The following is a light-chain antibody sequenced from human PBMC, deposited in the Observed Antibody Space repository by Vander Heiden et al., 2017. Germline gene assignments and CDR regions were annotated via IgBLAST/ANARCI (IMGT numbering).Light chain of an antibody. J-gene: IGKJ5*01. CDR2: GVS. Sequence: ELVLTQSPATLSVSPGETATLSCGASQSVSSSNLAWYQHKPGQAPRLLIYGVSTRATGVPARFSGGGAGTEFTLTISSLQSEDFALYYCQQYNNWPPSITFGQGTRLEIK. V-gene: IGKV3-15*01. CDR1: QSVSSSN. CDR3: QQYNNWPPSIT.